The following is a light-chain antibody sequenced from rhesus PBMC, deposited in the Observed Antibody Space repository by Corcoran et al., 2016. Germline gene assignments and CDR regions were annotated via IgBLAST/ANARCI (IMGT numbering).Light chain of an antibody. CDR2: YSS. J-gene: IGKJ2*01. Sequence: EIVMTQSPATLSLSPGERATLSCRASQSVSSDLAWYQQKPGQAPRLHIYYSSNRASGIPESFSGSGSGTDFTLTISSLETEDVGIYYCQQYNNWNSFGPGTKVEIK. CDR3: QQYNNWNS. V-gene: IGKV3-35*01. CDR1: QSVSSD.